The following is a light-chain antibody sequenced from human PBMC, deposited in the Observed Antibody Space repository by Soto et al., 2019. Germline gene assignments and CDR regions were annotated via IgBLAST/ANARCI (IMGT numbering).Light chain of an antibody. CDR2: EGT. CDR3: YSYAGENLYV. CDR1: SSDVGSYNL. J-gene: IGLJ1*01. Sequence: QSALTQPASVSASPGQSITIPCTGTSSDVGSYNLVSWFQQHPGKVPKLLIYEGTKRPSGLSDRLSGSKSGTTASLTISGLQAEDEAHYYCYSYAGENLYVFGTGTKVTVL. V-gene: IGLV2-23*01.